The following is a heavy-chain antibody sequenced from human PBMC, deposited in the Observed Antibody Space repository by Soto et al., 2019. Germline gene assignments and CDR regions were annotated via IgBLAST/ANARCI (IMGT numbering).Heavy chain of an antibody. Sequence: QVQLVQSGAEVKEPGASVRVSCKASGYTFINFDISWVRQAAGQGLEWLGWMNPGSGKTGYASKFQGRVAMNSDASTGTSHLELSSLTSDDTAVYYCARMASAGTLNWFDPWGQGTLVTVSS. D-gene: IGHD6-13*01. CDR3: ARMASAGTLNWFDP. J-gene: IGHJ5*02. CDR2: MNPGSGKT. CDR1: GYTFINFD. V-gene: IGHV1-8*02.